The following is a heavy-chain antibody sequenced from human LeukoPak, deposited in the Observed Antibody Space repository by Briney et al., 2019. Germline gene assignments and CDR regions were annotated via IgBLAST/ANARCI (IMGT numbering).Heavy chain of an antibody. J-gene: IGHJ4*02. CDR3: ARGSSGDFWSGYYTKYYFDY. V-gene: IGHV4-34*01. CDR1: GGSISSYY. CDR2: INHSGST. D-gene: IGHD3-3*01. Sequence: SETLSLTCTVSGGSISSYYWSWIRQPPGKGLEWIGEINHSGSTNYNPSLKSRVTISVDTSKNQFSLKLSSVTAADTAVYYCARGSSGDFWSGYYTKYYFDYWGQGTLVTVSS.